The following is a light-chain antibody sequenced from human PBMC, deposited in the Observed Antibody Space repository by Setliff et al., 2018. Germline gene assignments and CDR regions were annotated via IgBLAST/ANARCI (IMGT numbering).Light chain of an antibody. J-gene: IGLJ2*01. V-gene: IGLV2-14*01. Sequence: QSVLAQPASVSGSPGQSITISCTGTSGDVGGYNYVSWYQQHPGKAPKLMIYDVNKRPSGVSNRFSGSKSGNTASLTISGLQAEDEADYYCTSYTSSSTVVFGGGTKVTVL. CDR3: TSYTSSSTVV. CDR2: DVN. CDR1: SGDVGGYNY.